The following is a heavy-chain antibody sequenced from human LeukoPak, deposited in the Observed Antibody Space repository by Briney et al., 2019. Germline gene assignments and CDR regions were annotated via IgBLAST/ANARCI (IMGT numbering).Heavy chain of an antibody. CDR3: ARGLYTLAYCGGDCYSPYFDY. CDR2: IYSGGST. V-gene: IGHV3-66*01. CDR1: GFTVSSNY. Sequence: GGSLRLSCAASGFTVSSNYMSWVRQAPGKGLEWVSVIYSGGSTYYADSVKGRFTISRDNSKNTLYLQMNSLRAEDTAVYYCARGLYTLAYCGGDCYSPYFDYWGQGTLVTVSS. J-gene: IGHJ4*02. D-gene: IGHD2-21*02.